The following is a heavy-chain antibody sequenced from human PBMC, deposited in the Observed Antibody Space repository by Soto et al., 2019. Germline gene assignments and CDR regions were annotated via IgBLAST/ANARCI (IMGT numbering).Heavy chain of an antibody. J-gene: IGHJ5*02. V-gene: IGHV1-18*01. CDR1: GYTFTDYD. D-gene: IGHD4-4*01. CDR3: ARTSVSNYNWFDP. CDR2: ISVDNGNT. Sequence: QGQLVQSGGEVKKPGASVKVSCKASGYTFTDYDISWVRQAPGQGLEWMGWISVDNGNTKYVESLQGRVTMTTDTPTRTAYMELRSLRSDDTAVYYCARTSVSNYNWFDPWGQGTLVAVSS.